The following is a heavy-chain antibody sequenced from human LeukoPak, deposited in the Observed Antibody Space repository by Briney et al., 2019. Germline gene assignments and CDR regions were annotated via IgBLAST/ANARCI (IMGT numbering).Heavy chain of an antibody. Sequence: GGSLRLCWAAAGFTFSSYGMHWVRQAPGRGLEWVAVIWYDGSNKYYADSVKGRFTISRDNSKNTLYLQMNSLRAEDTAVYYCARDGSPGYSSSWDFDYWGQGTLVTVSS. J-gene: IGHJ4*02. CDR3: ARDGSPGYSSSWDFDY. CDR2: IWYDGSNK. CDR1: GFTFSSYG. D-gene: IGHD6-13*01. V-gene: IGHV3-33*01.